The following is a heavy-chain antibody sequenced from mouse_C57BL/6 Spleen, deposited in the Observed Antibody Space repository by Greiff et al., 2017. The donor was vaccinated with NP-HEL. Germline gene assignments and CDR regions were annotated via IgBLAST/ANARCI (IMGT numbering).Heavy chain of an antibody. V-gene: IGHV1-55*01. J-gene: IGHJ3*01. CDR2: IYPGIGST. CDR3: ARRESYDYDAWFAY. Sequence: QVQLQQPGAELVKPGASVKMSCKASGYTFTSYWITWVKRGPGQGLEWIGDIYPGIGSTNYNKRFKSKATLTVDTSSSTAYMQLSSLTSEDSAVYYCARRESYDYDAWFAYWGQGTLVTVSA. D-gene: IGHD2-4*01. CDR1: GYTFTSYW.